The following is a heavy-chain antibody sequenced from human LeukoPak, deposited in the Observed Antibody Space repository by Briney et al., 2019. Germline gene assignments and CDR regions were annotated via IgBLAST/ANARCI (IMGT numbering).Heavy chain of an antibody. J-gene: IGHJ1*01. CDR3: AKENYGDSTGGRFQH. D-gene: IGHD4-17*01. CDR2: ISGRGGST. CDR1: GFTFSSYA. V-gene: IGHV3-23*01. Sequence: PGGSLRLSCAASGFTFSSYAMSWVRQAPGKGLEWVSVISGRGGSTYYADSVKGRFTVSRDNSKNTLYLQMSSLRAEDTAVYYCAKENYGDSTGGRFQHWGQGTLVTVSS.